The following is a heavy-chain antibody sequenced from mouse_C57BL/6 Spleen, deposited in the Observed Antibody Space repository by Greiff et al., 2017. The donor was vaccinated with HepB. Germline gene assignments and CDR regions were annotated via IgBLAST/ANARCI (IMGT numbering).Heavy chain of an antibody. CDR2: IHPNSGST. D-gene: IGHD2-2*01. J-gene: IGHJ1*03. Sequence: VQLQQPGAELVKPGASVKLSCKASGYTFTSYWMHWVKQRPGQGLEWIGMIHPNSGSTNYNEKFKSKATLTVDKSSSTDYMQLSSLTSEDSAVYDCAREGYYRYFEVWGTGTTVTVSS. CDR1: GYTFTSYW. CDR3: AREGYYRYFEV. V-gene: IGHV1-64*01.